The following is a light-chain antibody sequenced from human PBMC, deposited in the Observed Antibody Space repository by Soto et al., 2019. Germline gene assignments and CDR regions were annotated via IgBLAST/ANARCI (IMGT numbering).Light chain of an antibody. CDR3: QQCGSSST. Sequence: EIVLTQSPGTLSLSPGERATLSCGASQSVSNNYLAWYQQKPGQAPRLLIYGASNRATGIPDRFSGSGSGTDFTLTISRLEPEDFAVYYCQQCGSSSTFGQGTRLEIK. J-gene: IGKJ5*01. CDR1: QSVSNNY. V-gene: IGKV3-20*01. CDR2: GAS.